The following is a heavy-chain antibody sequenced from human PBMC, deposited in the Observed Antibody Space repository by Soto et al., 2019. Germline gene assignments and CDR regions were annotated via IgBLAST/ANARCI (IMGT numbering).Heavy chain of an antibody. CDR2: ISSSRSYI. CDR3: ARNSEPASSWELPWGNYYYYGMDV. V-gene: IGHV3-21*01. CDR1: GFTFSSYS. J-gene: IGHJ6*02. D-gene: IGHD1-26*01. Sequence: GGSLRLSCAASGFTFSSYSMNWVRQAPGKGLEWVSSISSSRSYIYYADSVKGPFTISRNNSTNSPYLQMNSLRAEDTAVYYCARNSEPASSWELPWGNYYYYGMDVWGQGTTVTVSS.